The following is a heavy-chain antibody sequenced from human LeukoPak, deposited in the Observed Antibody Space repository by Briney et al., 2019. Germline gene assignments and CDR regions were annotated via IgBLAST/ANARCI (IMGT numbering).Heavy chain of an antibody. CDR2: ISYDGSNK. CDR3: AKTPRDGYNYFDS. D-gene: IGHD5-24*01. Sequence: GRSLRLSCAASGFTFSSYGMHWVRQAPGKGLEWVAVISYDGSNKYYADSVKGRFAISRDNSKNTLYLQMNSLRAEDTAVYHCAKTPRDGYNYFDSWGQGALVTVSS. J-gene: IGHJ4*02. V-gene: IGHV3-30*18. CDR1: GFTFSSYG.